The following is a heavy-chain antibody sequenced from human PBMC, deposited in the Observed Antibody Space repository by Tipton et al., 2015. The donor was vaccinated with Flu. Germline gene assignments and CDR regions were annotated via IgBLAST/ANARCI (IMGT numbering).Heavy chain of an antibody. Sequence: LVKPTQTLTLTCTFSGFSLSTSGVGVGWIRQPPGEALEWLAFIFWDDDKRYSPSLKSRLTITKDTSKNQVVLTLTNMDPVDTATYYCAHRLGMGAKLAPFDCWGQGTLVTVSS. V-gene: IGHV2-5*02. CDR3: AHRLGMGAKLAPFDC. D-gene: IGHD3-3*02. J-gene: IGHJ4*02. CDR2: IFWDDDK. CDR1: GFSLSTSGVG.